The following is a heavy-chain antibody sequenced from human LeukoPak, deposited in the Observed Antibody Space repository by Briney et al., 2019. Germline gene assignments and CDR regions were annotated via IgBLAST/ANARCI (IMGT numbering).Heavy chain of an antibody. CDR2: IRYDGSNK. CDR1: GFTFSSYG. Sequence: GGSLRLSCAASGFTFSSYGMHWVRQAPGKGLEWVAFIRYDGSNKYYADSVKGRFTISRDNSKNTPYLQMNSLRAEDTAVYYCAPLGMDIVATRAENYWGQGTLVTVSS. CDR3: APLGMDIVATRAENY. V-gene: IGHV3-30*02. D-gene: IGHD5-12*01. J-gene: IGHJ4*02.